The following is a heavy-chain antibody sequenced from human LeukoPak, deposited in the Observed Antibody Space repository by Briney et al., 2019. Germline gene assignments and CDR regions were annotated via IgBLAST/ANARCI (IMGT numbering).Heavy chain of an antibody. CDR2: INHSGST. CDR3: ARQLRPPYYYDIRNHAPLGRFDP. Sequence: PSETLSLTCAVYGGSFSGYYWSWIRQPPGKGLEWIGEINHSGSTNYNPSLKSRVTISVDTSKNQFSLKLSSVTAADTAVYYCARQLRPPYYYDIRNHAPLGRFDPWGQGTLVTVSS. CDR1: GGSFSGYY. J-gene: IGHJ5*02. D-gene: IGHD3-22*01. V-gene: IGHV4-34*01.